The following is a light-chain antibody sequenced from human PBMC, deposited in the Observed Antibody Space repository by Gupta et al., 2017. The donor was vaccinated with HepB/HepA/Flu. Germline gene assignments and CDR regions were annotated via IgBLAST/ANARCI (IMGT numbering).Light chain of an antibody. CDR2: INN. CDR3: AAWDDSLIGPV. Sequence: QSVLTQPPSASGTPGPRVTISCSGSSSNIGVNTVNWYQQLPGTAPKLLIYINNRRPSGVPDRFSGSKSGTSASLAISGLQAEDEADYYCAAWDDSLIGPVFGGGTKLTVL. J-gene: IGLJ3*02. CDR1: SSNIGVNT. V-gene: IGLV1-44*01.